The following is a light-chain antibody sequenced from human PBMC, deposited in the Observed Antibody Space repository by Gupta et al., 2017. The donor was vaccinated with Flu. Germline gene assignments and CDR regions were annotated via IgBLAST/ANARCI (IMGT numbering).Light chain of an antibody. CDR1: TSNIGNDF. CDR2: EHD. J-gene: IGLJ3*02. CDR3: GTLEAARGAGV. Sequence: QSVLTQPPSVSATPGQNVTISCSGSTSNIGNDFVAWYQQFPGPAPKLLIYEHDKRPSGVPDRFSGSKYGASATLGIAGVQTGDEASYFCGTLEAARGAGVFGGGTKVTVL. V-gene: IGLV1-51*01.